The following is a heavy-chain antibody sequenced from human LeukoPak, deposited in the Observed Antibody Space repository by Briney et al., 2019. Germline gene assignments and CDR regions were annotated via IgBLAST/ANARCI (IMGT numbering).Heavy chain of an antibody. CDR1: GFTFSDYN. D-gene: IGHD6-6*01. Sequence: GGSLRLSCAASGFTFSDYNMNWVRQSPEKGLEWVSSITSGTTYIYYADSVRGRYTLSRDNAKNSLYLQMNSLRAEDTAVYYCARWPYSSSYYFDYWGQGTLVTVSS. J-gene: IGHJ4*02. CDR3: ARWPYSSSYYFDY. V-gene: IGHV3-21*01. CDR2: ITSGTTYI.